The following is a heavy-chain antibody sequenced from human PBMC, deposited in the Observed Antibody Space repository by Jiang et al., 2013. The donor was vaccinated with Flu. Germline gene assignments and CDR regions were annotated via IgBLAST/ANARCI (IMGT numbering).Heavy chain of an antibody. V-gene: IGHV1-2*02. Sequence: VQLVESGAEVKRPGASVKVPCKASGYTFTAYYIHWVRQAPGQGLECMGWINPYSGGTNFAQKFQDRITMTRDTSIGTAYMVLSSLKSDDTAVYFCARDRWGGGSTAQGYWGQGTLVTVSS. CDR1: GYTFTAYY. J-gene: IGHJ4*02. CDR2: INPYSGGT. CDR3: ARDRWGGGSTAQGY. D-gene: IGHD2-15*01.